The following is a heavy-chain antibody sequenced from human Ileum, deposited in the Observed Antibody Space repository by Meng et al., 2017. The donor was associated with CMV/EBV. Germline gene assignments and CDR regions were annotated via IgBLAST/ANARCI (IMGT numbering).Heavy chain of an antibody. CDR2: IKGDGSAK. CDR1: GFIFSDYW. D-gene: IGHD2-2*01. J-gene: IGHJ6*02. V-gene: IGHV3-7*01. Sequence: GESLKISCSASGFIFSDYWMRWVRQAPGKGLEWVANIKGDGSAKYSADSVKGRFTIARDNAKWTLYLQMNSLRVEDTAVYYCAKGVVPPGVGYGLDVWGQGTAVTVSS. CDR3: AKGVVPPGVGYGLDV.